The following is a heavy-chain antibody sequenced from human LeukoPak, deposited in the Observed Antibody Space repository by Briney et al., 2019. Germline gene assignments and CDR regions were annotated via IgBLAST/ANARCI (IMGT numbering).Heavy chain of an antibody. CDR1: GDTFSSYG. Sequence: PGGSLRLSCEASGDTFSSYGMHWVRQAPGKGLEWVAFIRYDGSNKYYADSVKGRFTISRDNSKNTLYLQMNSLRAEDTAVYYCANTPPRYSYGDYYYYMDVWGKGTTVTVSS. V-gene: IGHV3-30*02. J-gene: IGHJ6*03. D-gene: IGHD5-18*01. CDR2: IRYDGSNK. CDR3: ANTPPRYSYGDYYYYMDV.